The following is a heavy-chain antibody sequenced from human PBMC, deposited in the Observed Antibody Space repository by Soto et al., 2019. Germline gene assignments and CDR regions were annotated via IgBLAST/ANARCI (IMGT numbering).Heavy chain of an antibody. D-gene: IGHD2-8*01. J-gene: IGHJ4*02. CDR3: ARDVWTHSYYFAF. Sequence: PGGSLRLSCAASGFTFSSYAMHWVRQAPGKGLEWVAVLSYDGSKNYYADSVKGRFTISRDNSKNTLYLQINSLRTEDTAVYYCARDVWTHSYYFAFWGQGTLVTVSS. CDR2: LSYDGSKN. V-gene: IGHV3-30-3*01. CDR1: GFTFSSYA.